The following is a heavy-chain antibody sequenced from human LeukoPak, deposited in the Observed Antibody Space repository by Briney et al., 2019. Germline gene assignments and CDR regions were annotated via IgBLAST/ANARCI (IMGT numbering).Heavy chain of an antibody. CDR3: ARTVAGPLWD. CDR1: GGSISSSSYY. Sequence: AETLSLTCTVSGGSISSSSYYWGWIRQPRGKGLEWIGSIYYSGSTYYNPSLKSRVTISVDTSKNQFSLKLSSVTAADTAVYYCARTVAGPLWDWGQGTLVTVSS. J-gene: IGHJ4*02. D-gene: IGHD6-19*01. CDR2: IYYSGST. V-gene: IGHV4-39*01.